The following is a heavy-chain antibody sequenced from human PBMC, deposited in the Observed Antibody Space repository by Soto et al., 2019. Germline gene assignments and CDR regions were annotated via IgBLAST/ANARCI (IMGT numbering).Heavy chain of an antibody. CDR3: AKVQAEYSSSSYYFDY. CDR2: ISGSGGST. V-gene: IGHV3-23*01. CDR1: GFTFSSYA. Sequence: GSLRLSCAASGFTFSSYAMSWVRQAPGKGLEWVSAISGSGGSTYYADSVKGRFTISRDNSKNTLYLQMNSLRAEDTAVYYCAKVQAEYSSSSYYFDYWGQGTLVTVSS. D-gene: IGHD6-6*01. J-gene: IGHJ4*02.